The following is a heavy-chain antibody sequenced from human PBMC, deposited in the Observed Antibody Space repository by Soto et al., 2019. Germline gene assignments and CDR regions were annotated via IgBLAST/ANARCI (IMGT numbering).Heavy chain of an antibody. D-gene: IGHD6-13*01. V-gene: IGHV1-24*01. J-gene: IGHJ4*02. CDR1: GYTLTELS. Sequence: EASVKVSCKVSGYTLTELSMHWVRQAPGKGLEWMGGFDPEDGETIYAQKFQGRVTMTEDTSTDTAYMELSSLRSEDTAVYYCATVSSSWYRYYFDYWGQGTLVTVSS. CDR2: FDPEDGET. CDR3: ATVSSSWYRYYFDY.